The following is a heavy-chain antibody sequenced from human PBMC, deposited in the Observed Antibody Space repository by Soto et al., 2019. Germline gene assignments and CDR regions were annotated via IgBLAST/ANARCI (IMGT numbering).Heavy chain of an antibody. D-gene: IGHD3-10*01. V-gene: IGHV3-23*01. CDR2: ISNGGHAT. Sequence: EVQMLESGGDLIQPGGSLRLSCAASECPSRTYDMSWVRQAPGKGLEWVSAISNGGHATHYADSVRGRFTISKDDSKTTLYLQMNSRRADDTAVYYCAKVTWSGERCWGRGTMVTVSS. CDR3: AKVTWSGERC. J-gene: IGHJ4*02. CDR1: ECPSRTYD.